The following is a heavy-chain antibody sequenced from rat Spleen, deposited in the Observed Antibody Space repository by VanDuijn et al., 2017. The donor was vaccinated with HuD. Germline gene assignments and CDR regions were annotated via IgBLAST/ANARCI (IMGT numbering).Heavy chain of an antibody. J-gene: IGHJ3*01. D-gene: IGHD1-1*01. CDR1: GFTFSDYY. Sequence: EVQLVESDGGLVQPGRSLKLSSAASGFTFSDYYMAWVRQAPTKGLEWVASISYEGSSTYYGDSVKGRFTISRDNAKSTLYLQMNSLRSEDTATYYCARPSTDFDWFDYWGQGTLVTVSS. CDR2: ISYEGSST. V-gene: IGHV5-22*01. CDR3: ARPSTDFDWFDY.